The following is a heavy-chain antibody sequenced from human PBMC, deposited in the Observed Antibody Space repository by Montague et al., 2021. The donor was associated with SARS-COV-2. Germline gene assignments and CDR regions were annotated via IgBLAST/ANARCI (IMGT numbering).Heavy chain of an antibody. J-gene: IGHJ6*02. CDR1: GFTFSSYA. CDR2: ITYDGSNI. D-gene: IGHD2-8*01. V-gene: IGHV3-30*04. CDR3: ARGTKENYYYGMDV. Sequence: SLRLSCAASGFTFSSYAMHWVRQAPGKGLEWVAVITYDGSNIYYTDSVKGRFTISRDNSKNTLYLQMNSLRAEDTAVYYCARGTKENYYYGMDVWGQGTTVTVSS.